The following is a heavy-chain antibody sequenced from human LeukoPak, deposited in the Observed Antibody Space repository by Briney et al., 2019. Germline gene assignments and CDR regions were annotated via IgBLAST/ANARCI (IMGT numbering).Heavy chain of an antibody. CDR1: GFTVSSNY. V-gene: IGHV3-23*01. CDR2: ISGSGGST. CDR3: AKALYSSSKYYYYYMDV. Sequence: QAGGSLRLSCAASGFTVSSNYMSWVRQAPGKGLEWVSAISGSGGSTYYADPVKGRFTISRDNSKNTLYLQMNSLGAEDTAVYYCAKALYSSSKYYYYYMDVWGKGTTVTVSS. D-gene: IGHD6-6*01. J-gene: IGHJ6*03.